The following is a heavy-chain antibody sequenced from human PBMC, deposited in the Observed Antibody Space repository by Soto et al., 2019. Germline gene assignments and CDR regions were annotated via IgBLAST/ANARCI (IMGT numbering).Heavy chain of an antibody. CDR2: INHSGST. CDR1: GGSFSGYY. J-gene: IGHJ4*02. Sequence: QVQLQQWGAGLLKPSETLSLTCAVYGGSFSGYYWSWIRQPPGKGLEWIGEINHSGSTNYNPSLKSRVTISLDTSKNQFSLKLSSVTAADTAVYYCARGSRIAVTNWGQGTLVTVSS. V-gene: IGHV4-34*01. CDR3: ARGSRIAVTN. D-gene: IGHD6-19*01.